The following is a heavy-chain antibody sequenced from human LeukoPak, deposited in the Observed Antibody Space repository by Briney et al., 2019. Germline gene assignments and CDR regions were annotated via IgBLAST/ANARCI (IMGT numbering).Heavy chain of an antibody. CDR1: GGSISSSSYY. CDR2: IYYSGST. J-gene: IGHJ5*02. Sequence: SETLSLTCTVSGGSISSSSYYWGWIRQPPGKGLEWIGSIYYSGSTYYNPSLKSRVTISVDTSKNQFSLKLSSVTAADTAVYYCARQYSSGGWFNPWGQGTLVTVSS. V-gene: IGHV4-39*01. CDR3: ARQYSSGGWFNP. D-gene: IGHD6-19*01.